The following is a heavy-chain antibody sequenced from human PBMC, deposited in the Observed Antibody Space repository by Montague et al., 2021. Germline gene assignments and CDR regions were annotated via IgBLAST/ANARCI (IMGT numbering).Heavy chain of an antibody. CDR1: SGSISSFS. CDR3: ARSLYCRGGSCYYGFDP. J-gene: IGHJ5*02. CDR2: LYDSGDT. Sequence: SETLSLTCIVSSGSISSFSWAWIRQAPGKALEWIGHLYDSGDTYYNPSLHSRLTFSLDTSRNQFFLRLTSVTAADTAVYYCARSLYCRGGSCYYGFDPWGQGTLVTASS. V-gene: IGHV4-59*08. D-gene: IGHD2-15*01.